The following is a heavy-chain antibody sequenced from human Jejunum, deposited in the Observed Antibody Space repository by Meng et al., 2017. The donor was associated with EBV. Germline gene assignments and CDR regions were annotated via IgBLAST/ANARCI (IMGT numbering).Heavy chain of an antibody. CDR1: GGSVSSGVDY. CDR2: IYNSEST. D-gene: IGHD1-26*01. CDR3: ARDQNGSYFAY. J-gene: IGHJ4*02. Sequence: VQLQAPGPGLLKPSCTLSLPVTVSGGSVSSGVDYGSWSRQPPGKGLEWIGYIYNSESTNYKSSLKSRFTISADTSKNQFSLRLSSVTAADTAVYYCARDQNGSYFAYWGQGTLVTVSS. V-gene: IGHV4-61*08.